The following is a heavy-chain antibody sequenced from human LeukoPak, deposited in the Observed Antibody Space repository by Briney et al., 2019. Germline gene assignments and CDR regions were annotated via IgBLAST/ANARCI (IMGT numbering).Heavy chain of an antibody. CDR1: GRSISSYY. CDR3: ARDTSIFGVAFDAFDI. CDR2: IYTSGST. J-gene: IGHJ3*02. Sequence: KTSEPLSLTCTVSGRSISSYYGSWIRHPTGKGLEWIGRIYTSGSTNYNPSLKSPVTMSVDTSKNQFSLKLSSVTAADTAVYYCARDTSIFGVAFDAFDIWGQGTMVTVSS. V-gene: IGHV4-4*07. D-gene: IGHD3-3*01.